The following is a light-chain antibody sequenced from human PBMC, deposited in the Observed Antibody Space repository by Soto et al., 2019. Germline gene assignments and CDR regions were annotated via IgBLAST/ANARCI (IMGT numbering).Light chain of an antibody. CDR1: QRFSTW. CDR3: QQYSSSPYT. V-gene: IGKV1-5*01. CDR2: DAS. J-gene: IGKJ2*01. Sequence: DIQMAQSPSTLSASVGDRVTITCRASQRFSTWLAWYQQKPGKAPRLLIYDASSLEGGVPSRSSGRGSGTEFSLSISSLQPADFATYYCQQYSSSPYTCGQGTKREIK.